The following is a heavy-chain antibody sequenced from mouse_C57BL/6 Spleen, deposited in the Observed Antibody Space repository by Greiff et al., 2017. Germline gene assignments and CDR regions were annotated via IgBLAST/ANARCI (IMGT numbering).Heavy chain of an antibody. CDR3: TRASYSNYGDYFDY. Sequence: EVQLVESGEGLVKPGGSLKLSCAASGFTFSSYAMSWVRQTPEKRLEWVAYISSGGDYIYYADTVKGRFTISRDNARNTLYLQMRSLKSEDTAMYDCTRASYSNYGDYFDYWGQGTTLTVSS. J-gene: IGHJ2*01. V-gene: IGHV5-9-1*02. CDR2: ISSGGDYI. CDR1: GFTFSSYA. D-gene: IGHD2-5*01.